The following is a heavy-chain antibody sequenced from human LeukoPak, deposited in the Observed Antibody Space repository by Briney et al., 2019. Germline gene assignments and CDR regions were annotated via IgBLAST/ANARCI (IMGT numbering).Heavy chain of an antibody. CDR3: ASVAVAGYFDS. Sequence: PGGSLRLSCAASGFTFSSYNMNWVRQAPGKGLEWVSPISSDSSNIYYAASVKGRFTISRDNANNSLDLQMNSLRAEDTSVYYCASVAVAGYFDSWGQGTLVTVSS. D-gene: IGHD6-19*01. J-gene: IGHJ4*02. CDR2: ISSDSSNI. V-gene: IGHV3-21*01. CDR1: GFTFSSYN.